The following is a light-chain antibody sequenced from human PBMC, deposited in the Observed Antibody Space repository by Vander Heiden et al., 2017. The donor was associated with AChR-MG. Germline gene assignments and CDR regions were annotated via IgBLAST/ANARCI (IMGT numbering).Light chain of an antibody. J-gene: IGLJ3*02. CDR1: SSDIGGYNY. Sequence: QSAMTQPAAVSGSPGQSITISCTGTSSDIGGYNYVSWYQHPPGKAPKLIIFDVSDRPSGVSNRFSGSKSGNTASLTISGLHTEDEADYYCTSYTTSSTVVFGGGTKLTVL. CDR3: TSYTTSSTVV. CDR2: DVS. V-gene: IGLV2-14*03.